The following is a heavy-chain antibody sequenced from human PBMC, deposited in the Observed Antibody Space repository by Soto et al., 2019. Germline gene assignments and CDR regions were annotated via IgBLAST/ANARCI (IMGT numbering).Heavy chain of an antibody. CDR1: GFTFSSYW. D-gene: IGHD3-16*01. J-gene: IGHJ6*02. CDR3: ASGGLRSVYGMDV. Sequence: EVQLVESGGGLVQPGGSLRLSCAASGFTFSSYWMSWVRQAPGKGLEWVANIKQDGSEKYYVDSVKGRFTISRDNAKNSLYLQMNSLRAEDTAVYYCASGGLRSVYGMDVWGQGTTVTVSS. CDR2: IKQDGSEK. V-gene: IGHV3-7*01.